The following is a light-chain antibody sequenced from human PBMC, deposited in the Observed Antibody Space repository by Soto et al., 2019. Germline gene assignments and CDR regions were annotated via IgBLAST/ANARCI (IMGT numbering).Light chain of an antibody. Sequence: QSVLTQPPSVSETPGQRVTISCSGSSSNIGSNTVNWYRQLPETAPKLLIYSNTQRPSGVPDRFSGSKSGTSASLAISGLQSEDEADYYGAVWDDSLNGCVFGTGTKVTVL. CDR2: SNT. V-gene: IGLV1-44*01. CDR3: AVWDDSLNGCV. J-gene: IGLJ1*01. CDR1: SSNIGSNT.